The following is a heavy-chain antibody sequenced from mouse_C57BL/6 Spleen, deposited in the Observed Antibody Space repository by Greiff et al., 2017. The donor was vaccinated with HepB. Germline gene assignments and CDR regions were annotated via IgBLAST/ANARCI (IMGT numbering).Heavy chain of an antibody. V-gene: IGHV1-82*01. Sequence: VQLQQSGPELVKPGASVKISCKASGYAFSSSWMNWVKQRPGKGLEWIGRIYPGDGDTNYNGKFKGKATLTADKSSSTAYMQLSSLTSEDSAVYFCARSEDYDGYFDVWGTGTTVTVSS. J-gene: IGHJ1*03. D-gene: IGHD2-4*01. CDR1: GYAFSSSW. CDR2: IYPGDGDT. CDR3: ARSEDYDGYFDV.